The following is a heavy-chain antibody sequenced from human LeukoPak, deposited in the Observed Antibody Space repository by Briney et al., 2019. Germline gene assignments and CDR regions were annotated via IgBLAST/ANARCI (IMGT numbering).Heavy chain of an antibody. CDR2: ISGSGGST. Sequence: GGSLRLSCAASGFTVSSNYMSWVRQAPGKGLEWVSAISGSGGSTYYADSVKGRFTISRDNSKNTLYLQMNSLRAEDTAVYYCAKGRPLLLWFGELPFIDYWGQGTLVTVSS. J-gene: IGHJ4*02. CDR3: AKGRPLLLWFGELPFIDY. V-gene: IGHV3-23*01. D-gene: IGHD3-10*01. CDR1: GFTVSSNY.